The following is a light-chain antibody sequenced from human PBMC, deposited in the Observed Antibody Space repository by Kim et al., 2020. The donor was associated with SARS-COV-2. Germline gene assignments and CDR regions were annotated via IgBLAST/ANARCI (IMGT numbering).Light chain of an antibody. J-gene: IGKJ2*01. V-gene: IGKV3-15*01. CDR2: GTS. CDR1: QSVRNN. CDR3: QQYDTWPT. Sequence: EIVMTQSPATLSVSPGERATLSCRASQSVRNNLAWYQQISGQAPRLLIHGTSTGATGIPARFSGSGSGPEFNLTISSLRSEDFAVYYCQQYDTWPTFGQGTKL.